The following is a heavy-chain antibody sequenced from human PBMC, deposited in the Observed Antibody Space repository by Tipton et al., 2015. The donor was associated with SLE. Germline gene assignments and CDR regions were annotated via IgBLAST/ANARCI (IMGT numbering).Heavy chain of an antibody. J-gene: IGHJ4*02. Sequence: TLSLTCTVSGGSISSHYWSWIRQPPGKGLEWIGYIYYSGSTNYNPSLKSRVTISVDTSKNQFSLKLSSVTAADTAVYYCARDLTIFGVVRDYWGQGTLVTVSS. CDR2: IYYSGST. V-gene: IGHV4-59*11. CDR3: ARDLTIFGVVRDY. D-gene: IGHD3-3*01. CDR1: GGSISSHY.